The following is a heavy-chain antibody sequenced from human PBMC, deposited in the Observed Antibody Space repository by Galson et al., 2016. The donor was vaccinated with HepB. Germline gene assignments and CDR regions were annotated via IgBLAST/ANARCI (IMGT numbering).Heavy chain of an antibody. CDR2: IRSRSGST. V-gene: IGHV3-23*01. D-gene: IGHD1-26*01. J-gene: IGHJ3*01. CDR1: GFNLSGYD. Sequence: SLRLSCAASGFNLSGYDMTWVRQAPQKGLEWVSGIRSRSGSTFYADFARGRFTISGDISKNTLYLQMKNLRADDSALYYCAKPVMAVGATLAFDVWGPGTLVTVSS. CDR3: AKPVMAVGATLAFDV.